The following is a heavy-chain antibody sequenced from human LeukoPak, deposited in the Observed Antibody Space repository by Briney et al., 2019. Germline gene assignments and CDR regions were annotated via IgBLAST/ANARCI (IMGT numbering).Heavy chain of an antibody. J-gene: IGHJ5*02. Sequence: KCGEALKISCKGSGYSFTTYWIGWVRQLPGKCLEWMGITFPADSDTRYNPSFQGQVTLSADKSISTAYLQRSSLKASDTAIYYCARILTSGTNIRDWFDPWGQGTLVTVSS. D-gene: IGHD3-16*01. V-gene: IGHV5-51*01. CDR1: GYSFTTYW. CDR2: TFPADSDT. CDR3: ARILTSGTNIRDWFDP.